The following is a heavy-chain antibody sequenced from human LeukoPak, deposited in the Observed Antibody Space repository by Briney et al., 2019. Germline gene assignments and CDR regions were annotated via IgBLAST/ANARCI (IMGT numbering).Heavy chain of an antibody. CDR1: GGSISSYY. CDR3: ARGTIFGVVIRPTYYYYYMDV. J-gene: IGHJ6*03. CDR2: IYYSGST. Sequence: SETLSLTCTVSGGSISSYYWSWIRQPPGKGLEWIGYIYYSGSTNYNPSLKSRVTISVDTSKNQFSLKLSSVTAADTAVYYCARGTIFGVVIRPTYYYYYMDVWGKGTTVTVSS. D-gene: IGHD3-3*01. V-gene: IGHV4-59*01.